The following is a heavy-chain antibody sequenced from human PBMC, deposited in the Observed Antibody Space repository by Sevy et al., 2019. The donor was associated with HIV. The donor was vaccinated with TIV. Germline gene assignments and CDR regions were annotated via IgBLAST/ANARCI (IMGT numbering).Heavy chain of an antibody. CDR3: TKDPPVYGDFPYGMDV. J-gene: IGHJ6*02. CDR1: GFIFDDYG. CDR2: ISHDGGKK. V-gene: IGHV3-30*18. D-gene: IGHD4-17*01. Sequence: GGSLRLSCVGSGFIFDDYGMHWVRQAPGKGLEWVALISHDGGKKYYADSVKGRFTIPRDNFKNTLYLQMNTLRRDDTAASFCTKDPPVYGDFPYGMDVWGQGTTVTVSS.